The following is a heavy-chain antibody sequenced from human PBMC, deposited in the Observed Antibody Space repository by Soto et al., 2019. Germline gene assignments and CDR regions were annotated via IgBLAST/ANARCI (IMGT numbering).Heavy chain of an antibody. CDR1: GYTFRSYG. Sequence: QVQLVQSESEVKKPGASVKVSCRASGYTFRSYGIAWVRRAPGQGLEWVGWISPYNGNRDYAQNFQGRVTLTIDTSTTTAYMDLTGLRPDDTAVYYCARESSCVTGRGWFGPWGQGTLVTVSS. CDR3: ARESSCVTGRGWFGP. CDR2: ISPYNGNR. V-gene: IGHV1-18*01. J-gene: IGHJ5*02. D-gene: IGHD1-1*01.